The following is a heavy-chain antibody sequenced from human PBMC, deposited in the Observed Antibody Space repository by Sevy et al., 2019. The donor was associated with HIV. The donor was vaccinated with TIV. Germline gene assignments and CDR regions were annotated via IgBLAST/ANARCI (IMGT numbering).Heavy chain of an antibody. CDR3: ARDPRMYGDYLLAYFDY. D-gene: IGHD2-8*01. J-gene: IGHJ4*02. Sequence: GSPRLSCAASGFAPSTYGMHWVRQAPGKGLEWVAVIGYDGSNKYYADSVKGRFSISRDNSRNTLFLQMDSLRAEDTAVYYCARDPRMYGDYLLAYFDYWGQGTLVTVSS. CDR2: IGYDGSNK. CDR1: GFAPSTYG. V-gene: IGHV3-33*01.